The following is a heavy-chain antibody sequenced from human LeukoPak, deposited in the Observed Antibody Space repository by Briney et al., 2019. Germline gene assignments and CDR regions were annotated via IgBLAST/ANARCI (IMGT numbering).Heavy chain of an antibody. CDR1: GFTFRTYS. Sequence: GGSLRLSCEASGFTFRTYSMNWVRQAPGKGLEWVSTISSHSIYIYYADSLKGRFTISRDNAQNSLYLQLNSLRDEDTAMYYCTREAPDDDSGYGTAWFDPWGQGTLVTVSS. V-gene: IGHV3-21*01. J-gene: IGHJ5*02. D-gene: IGHD3-22*01. CDR3: TREAPDDDSGYGTAWFDP. CDR2: ISSHSIYI.